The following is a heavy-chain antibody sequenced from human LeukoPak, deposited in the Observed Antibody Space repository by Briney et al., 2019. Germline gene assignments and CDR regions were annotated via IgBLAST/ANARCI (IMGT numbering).Heavy chain of an antibody. CDR2: IKEDGSEK. J-gene: IGHJ4*02. D-gene: IGHD1-1*01. CDR3: AKGLERESRLDN. V-gene: IGHV3-7*03. Sequence: GGSLRLSCAASGFTFSNYWISWVRQAPGKGLEWVANIKEDGSEKYYVDSVKGRFTLSRDNSNNTLYLQMNSLRAEDTAIYYCAKGLERESRLDNWGQGTLVIVSS. CDR1: GFTFSNYW.